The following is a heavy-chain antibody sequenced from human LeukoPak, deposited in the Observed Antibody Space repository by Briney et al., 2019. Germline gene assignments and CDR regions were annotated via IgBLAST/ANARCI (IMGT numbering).Heavy chain of an antibody. CDR2: IYYSGST. Sequence: MTSETVSLMCTVSSGSISSYYWSWIRQPPGKGREWIGYIYYSGSTNYNTPLKSRVTISVDTSKKQLSMNLSAVTGAATAVYYWASTSSWGQGTPVTVSS. CDR1: SGSISSYY. CDR3: ASTSS. V-gene: IGHV4-59*01. D-gene: IGHD2-2*01. J-gene: IGHJ4*02.